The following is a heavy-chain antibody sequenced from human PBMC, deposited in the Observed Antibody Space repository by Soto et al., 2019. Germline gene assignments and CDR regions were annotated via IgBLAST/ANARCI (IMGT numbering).Heavy chain of an antibody. J-gene: IGHJ6*02. CDR2: IYYSGST. CDR1: GGSISSGTYY. Sequence: QVPLQESGPGLVEPSQTLSLTCTVSGGSISSGTYYWSWIRQHPGKGLEWIGYIYYSGSTYYNTSLKRRVTISIDTSKKQFSLKLSSVTAADTGVYSCARATKYDYGSGSHHVWGQGTTVTVSS. CDR3: ARATKYDYGSGSHHV. V-gene: IGHV4-31*03. D-gene: IGHD3-10*01.